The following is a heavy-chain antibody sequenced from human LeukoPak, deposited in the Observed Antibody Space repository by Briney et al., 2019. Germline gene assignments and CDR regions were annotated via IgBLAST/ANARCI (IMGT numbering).Heavy chain of an antibody. J-gene: IGHJ6*02. Sequence: PGGSLRLSCAASGFTFSSYAMHWVRQAPGKGLEWVAVIPYDGSNKYYADSVKGRFTISRDNSKNTLYLQMNSLRAEDTAVYYCARDLSDIVVVPAAIQGYYYYGMDVWGQGTTVTVSS. CDR2: IPYDGSNK. D-gene: IGHD2-2*01. CDR1: GFTFSSYA. V-gene: IGHV3-30-3*01. CDR3: ARDLSDIVVVPAAIQGYYYYGMDV.